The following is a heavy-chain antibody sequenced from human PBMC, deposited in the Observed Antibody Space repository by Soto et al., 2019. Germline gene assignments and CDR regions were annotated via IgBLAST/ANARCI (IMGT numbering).Heavy chain of an antibody. CDR3: AREITFGGVIADYYFVY. CDR2: IYYSGST. Sequence: SETLSLTCTVSGGSISSYYWSWIRQPPGKGLEWIGYIYYSGSTNYNPSLKSRVTISVDTSKNQFSLKLSSVTAADTAVYYCAREITFGGVIADYYFVYWGQGTLVTVSS. V-gene: IGHV4-59*01. D-gene: IGHD3-16*02. CDR1: GGSISSYY. J-gene: IGHJ4*02.